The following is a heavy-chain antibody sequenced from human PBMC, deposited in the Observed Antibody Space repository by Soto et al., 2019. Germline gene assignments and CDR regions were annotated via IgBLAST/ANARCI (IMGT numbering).Heavy chain of an antibody. Sequence: GASVKVSCKASGFTFTSSAVQWVRQARGQRLEWIGWIVVGSGNTNYAQKFQERVTITRDMSTSTAYMELSSLRSEDTAVYYCAAAANYYDSSGPPLGYWGQGTLVTVSS. CDR1: GFTFTSSA. V-gene: IGHV1-58*01. J-gene: IGHJ4*02. D-gene: IGHD3-22*01. CDR2: IVVGSGNT. CDR3: AAAANYYDSSGPPLGY.